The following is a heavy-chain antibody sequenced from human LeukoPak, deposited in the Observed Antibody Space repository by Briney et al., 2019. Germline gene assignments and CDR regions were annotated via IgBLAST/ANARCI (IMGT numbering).Heavy chain of an antibody. J-gene: IGHJ6*03. CDR1: GGSISSYY. CDR2: IYYSGST. CDR3: ARGASWGLYYYYYMDV. V-gene: IGHV4-59*01. Sequence: SETLSLTCTVSGGSISSYYWSWIRQPPGKGLEWIGYIYYSGSTNYNPSLKSRVTISVDTSKNQFSLKLSSATAADTAVYYCARGASWGLYYYYYMDVWGKGTTVTVSS. D-gene: IGHD7-27*01.